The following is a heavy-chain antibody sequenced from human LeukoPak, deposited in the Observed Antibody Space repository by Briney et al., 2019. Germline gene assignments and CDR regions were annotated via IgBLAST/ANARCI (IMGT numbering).Heavy chain of an antibody. Sequence: PGGSLRLPCAASGFNFSSHGMHWVRQAPGKGLEWVAVISYDGSNKYYADSVKGRFTISRDNSKNTLYLQMNSLRAEDTAVYYCARTAKTLSGSYDYWGQGTLVTVSS. CDR3: ARTAKTLSGSYDY. V-gene: IGHV3-30*19. CDR2: ISYDGSNK. CDR1: GFNFSSHG. J-gene: IGHJ4*02. D-gene: IGHD1-26*01.